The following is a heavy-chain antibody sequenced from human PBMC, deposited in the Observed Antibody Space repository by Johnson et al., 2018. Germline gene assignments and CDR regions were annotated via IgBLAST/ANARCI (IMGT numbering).Heavy chain of an antibody. CDR3: AKYSSASFYYGIDV. CDR2: ISGSGGST. V-gene: IGHV3-23*04. CDR1: GFTFSSYA. D-gene: IGHD6-25*01. Sequence: VQLVESGGGLVQPGGSLRLSCAASGFTFSSYAMSWVRQAPGTGLEWVSAISGSGGSTYYADSVKGRFTISRDNSKDTLYLQMNSLRAEDTALYYCAKYSSASFYYGIDVWGQGTTVTVS. J-gene: IGHJ6*02.